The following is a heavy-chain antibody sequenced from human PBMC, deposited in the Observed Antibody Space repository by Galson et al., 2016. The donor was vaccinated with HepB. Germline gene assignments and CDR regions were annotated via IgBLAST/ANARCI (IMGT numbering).Heavy chain of an antibody. CDR2: ISYDGDTK. Sequence: SLRLSCAASGFTFSTYGMHWVRQAPGKGLEWVAVISYDGDTKYYADSVKGRFTLSRDNSKNNLYTQMHRLRFEDTAVYYCASDPLQCQRGYNYGFEYRGQGTLFSVSS. CDR3: ASDPLQCQRGYNYGFEY. J-gene: IGHJ4*02. D-gene: IGHD5-18*01. V-gene: IGHV3-30*03. CDR1: GFTFSTYG.